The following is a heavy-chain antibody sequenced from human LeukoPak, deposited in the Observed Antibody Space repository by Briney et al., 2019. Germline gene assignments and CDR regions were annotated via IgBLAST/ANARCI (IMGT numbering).Heavy chain of an antibody. Sequence: GGSLRLSCAASGFTDNTNHMSWVRQAQAKGLEWVSLINNGDTTYYADSVKGRFTISRDNSKDTLYLHVNSLRVEDTAVYYCTRSTAWSRWDYWGPGTLVTVSS. CDR2: INNGDTT. CDR1: GFTDNTNH. D-gene: IGHD1-1*01. J-gene: IGHJ4*02. CDR3: TRSTAWSRWDY. V-gene: IGHV3-66*01.